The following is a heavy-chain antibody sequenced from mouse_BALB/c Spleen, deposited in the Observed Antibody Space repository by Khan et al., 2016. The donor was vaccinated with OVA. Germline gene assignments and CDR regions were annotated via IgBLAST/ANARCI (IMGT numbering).Heavy chain of an antibody. J-gene: IGHJ4*01. CDR3: ARENYYGSSHYAMDY. CDR2: ISPGSGTP. CDR1: GYTFTSYW. Sequence: DLVKPGASVKLSCKASGYTFTSYWINWIKQRPGQGLEWIGRISPGSGTPYYNEMFKGKATLTVGTSSSTAYIQLSSLSSEDSAVYFCARENYYGSSHYAMDYWGQGTSVTASS. D-gene: IGHD1-1*01. V-gene: IGHV1S41*01.